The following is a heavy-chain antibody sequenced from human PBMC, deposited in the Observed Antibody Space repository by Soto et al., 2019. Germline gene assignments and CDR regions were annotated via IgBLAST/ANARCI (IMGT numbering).Heavy chain of an antibody. V-gene: IGHV3-74*01. CDR2: IHSDGTIT. D-gene: IGHD1-26*01. CDR1: GFTFGNYW. CDR3: ARGRGSFYLDF. J-gene: IGHJ4*02. Sequence: EVQLVESGGGLVQPGGSLRLSCATSGFTFGNYWMYWVRQAPGKGLVWVSRIHSDGTITTYADSVKGRFTISRDIAKNTLYPQMNSLRAEDTAVYYCARGRGSFYLDFWGQGTLVTVSS.